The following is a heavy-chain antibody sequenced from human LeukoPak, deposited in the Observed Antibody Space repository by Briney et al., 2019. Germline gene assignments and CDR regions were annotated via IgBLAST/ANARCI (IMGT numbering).Heavy chain of an antibody. CDR1: GYTFTNYY. V-gene: IGHV1-46*01. CDR3: ARGREEGYNSYYFDS. J-gene: IGHJ4*02. Sequence: ASVKVSCKASGYTFTNYYMHWVRQAPGQGREWMGRINPSGGSTGYAQKFQGRFTMTRDTSTTTVYMELSSLRSEDTAVYYCARGREEGYNSYYFDSWGQGTLVIVSS. CDR2: INPSGGST. D-gene: IGHD5-24*01.